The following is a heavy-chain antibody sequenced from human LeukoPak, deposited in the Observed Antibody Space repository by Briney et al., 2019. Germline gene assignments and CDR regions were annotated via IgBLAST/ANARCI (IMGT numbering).Heavy chain of an antibody. V-gene: IGHV4-39*07. Sequence: SETLSLTCTVSGGSISSSSYYWGWIRQPPGKGLEWIGSIYYSGSTYYNPSLKSRVTISVDTSKNQFSLKLSSVTAADTAVYYCARETIAVAGTRSAFDIWGQGTMVTVSS. J-gene: IGHJ3*02. CDR1: GGSISSSSYY. CDR2: IYYSGST. D-gene: IGHD6-19*01. CDR3: ARETIAVAGTRSAFDI.